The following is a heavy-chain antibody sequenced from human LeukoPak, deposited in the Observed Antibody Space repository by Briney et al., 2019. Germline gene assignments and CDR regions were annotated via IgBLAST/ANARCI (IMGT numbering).Heavy chain of an antibody. CDR1: GFTFRTYW. CDR2: INQGGSET. D-gene: IGHD6-6*01. V-gene: IGHV3-7*01. Sequence: PGGSLRLSCAASGFTFRTYWMSWVRQAPGKGLEWVASINQGGSETYYVESVKSRFTISRDNAMNSFFLQMNSLRAEDTAVYYCARLIGDRTIYDYWGQGTLVTVSS. J-gene: IGHJ4*02. CDR3: ARLIGDRTIYDY.